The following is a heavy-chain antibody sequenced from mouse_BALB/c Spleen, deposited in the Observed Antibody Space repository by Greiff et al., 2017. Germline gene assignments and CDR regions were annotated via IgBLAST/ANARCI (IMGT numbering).Heavy chain of an antibody. CDR3: AREGFYFY. D-gene: IGHD2-1*01. V-gene: IGHV1-69*01. CDR2: IDTSDSYT. J-gene: IGHJ2*01. Sequence: QVQLQQPGAELVMPGASVKMSCKASGYTFTDYWMHWVKQRPGQGLEWIGAIDTSDSYTSYNQKFKSKATLTVDESSSTAYMQLSSLTSEDSAVYYCAREGFYFYWGQGTTLTVSS. CDR1: GYTFTDYW.